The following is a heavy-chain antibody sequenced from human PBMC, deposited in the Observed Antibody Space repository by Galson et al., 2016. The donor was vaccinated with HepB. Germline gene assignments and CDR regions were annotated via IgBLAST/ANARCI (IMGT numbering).Heavy chain of an antibody. V-gene: IGHV3-7*04. Sequence: SLRLSCAASGFTYSRHWMSWVRQAPGKGLEWVAHMKHDGSQIYYVDSVKGRFTISRDNAKKSLYLQMNSRRAEDTAVYYCGRVGEAFSAFDIWGQGTMVTVSS. J-gene: IGHJ3*02. CDR3: GRVGEAFSAFDI. CDR1: GFTYSRHW. CDR2: MKHDGSQI. D-gene: IGHD3-16*01.